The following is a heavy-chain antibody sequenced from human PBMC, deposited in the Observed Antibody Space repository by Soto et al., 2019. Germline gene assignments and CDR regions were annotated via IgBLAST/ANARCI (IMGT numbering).Heavy chain of an antibody. CDR1: GFTFTRYS. J-gene: IGHJ4*02. CDR2: ISSTTNYI. CDR3: ARESEDLTSNFDY. Sequence: GGSLRLSYAASGFTFTRYSMNWVRQAPGKGLEWVSSISSTTNYIYYGDSMKGRFTISRDNAKNSLYLEMNSLRAEDTAVYYCARESEDLTSNFDYWGQGTLVTVSS. V-gene: IGHV3-21*06.